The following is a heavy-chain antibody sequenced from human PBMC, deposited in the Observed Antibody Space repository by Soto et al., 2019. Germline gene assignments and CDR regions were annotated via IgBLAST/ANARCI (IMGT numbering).Heavy chain of an antibody. V-gene: IGHV3-33*01. CDR3: ARVGYSGYDFAFDI. D-gene: IGHD5-12*01. CDR2: IWYDGSNK. Sequence: GSLRLSCAASGFTFSSYGMHWVRQAPGKGLEWVAVIWYDGSNKYYADSVKGRFTISRDNSKNTLYLQMNSLRAEDTAVYYCARVGYSGYDFAFDIWGQGTMVTVSS. CDR1: GFTFSSYG. J-gene: IGHJ3*02.